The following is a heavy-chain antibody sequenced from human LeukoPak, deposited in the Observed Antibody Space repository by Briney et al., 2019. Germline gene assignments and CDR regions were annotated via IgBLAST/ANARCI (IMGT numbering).Heavy chain of an antibody. D-gene: IGHD3-3*01. CDR3: ARGDHDFWSGYSNWFDP. Sequence: SETLSLTCTVSGGSIRSSYYYWGWIRQPPGKGLEWIGSIYYSGSTNYNPSLKSRVTISVDTSKNQFSLKLSSVTAADTAVYYCARGDHDFWSGYSNWFDPWGQGTLVTVSS. CDR2: IYYSGST. CDR1: GGSIRSSYYY. V-gene: IGHV4-39*07. J-gene: IGHJ5*02.